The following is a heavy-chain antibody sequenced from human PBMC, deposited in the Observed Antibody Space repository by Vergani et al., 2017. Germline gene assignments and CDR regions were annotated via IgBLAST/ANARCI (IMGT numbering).Heavy chain of an antibody. D-gene: IGHD2-21*01. CDR1: GVSMQSGSFY. CDR2: VYPSGTT. V-gene: IGHV4-61*02. J-gene: IGHJ6*02. Sequence: QLQLQESGSGLVKPSETLSLICSVSGVSMQSGSFYWTWIRQTAERRLEWMGRVYPSGTTNYNPSLNGRVTIFVDKSKNLLSLRLNSVTAADTAVYYCARGGFCGPFCHSDYFYAMDVWGQGTTVTVSS. CDR3: ARGGFCGPFCHSDYFYAMDV.